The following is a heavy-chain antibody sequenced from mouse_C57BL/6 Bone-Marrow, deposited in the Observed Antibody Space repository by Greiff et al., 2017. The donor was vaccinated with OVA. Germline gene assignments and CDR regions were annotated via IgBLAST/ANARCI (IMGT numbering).Heavy chain of an antibody. D-gene: IGHD2-2*01. Sequence: VMLVESGPGLVQPSQSLSITCTVSGFSLTSYGVHWVRQSPGKGLEWLGVIWSGGSTDYNAAFISRLSISKDNSKSQVFFKMNSLQADDTAIYYCARTGYDWMDYWGQGTSVTVSS. CDR3: ARTGYDWMDY. CDR1: GFSLTSYG. J-gene: IGHJ4*01. V-gene: IGHV2-2*01. CDR2: IWSGGST.